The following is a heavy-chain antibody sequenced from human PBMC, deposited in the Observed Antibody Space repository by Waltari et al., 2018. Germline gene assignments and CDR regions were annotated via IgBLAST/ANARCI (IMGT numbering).Heavy chain of an antibody. D-gene: IGHD2-21*01. CDR1: GYTFTNYW. CDR3: AGLGGGAGGTVVNWFDP. CDR2: IYSMDADN. J-gene: IGHJ5*02. Sequence: EVQLVQSGAEVKKPGESLKISCKGSGYTFTNYWIGWVRQMPGKGLEWLGIIYSMDADNIVSPSFQGQVRMSVDKSSSTAYLKWSSLRASDTAMDYCAGLGGGAGGTVVNWFDPWGQGTVVTVSS. V-gene: IGHV5-51*01.